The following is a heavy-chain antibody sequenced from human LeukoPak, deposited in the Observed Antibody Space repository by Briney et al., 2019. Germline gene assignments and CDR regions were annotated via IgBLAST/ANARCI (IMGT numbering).Heavy chain of an antibody. J-gene: IGHJ4*02. CDR2: IYPGDADT. V-gene: IGHV5-51*01. D-gene: IGHD6-19*01. CDR1: GYSFTSYW. Sequence: GESRKIPGKGSGYSFTSYWIGWVRQMPGKGLEWMGIIYPGDADTRYGPSFQGEVTISADKFIGTAYLQWSSLKASDTAMYYCARQSSSGWYWPDYWGQGTLVTVSS. CDR3: ARQSSSGWYWPDY.